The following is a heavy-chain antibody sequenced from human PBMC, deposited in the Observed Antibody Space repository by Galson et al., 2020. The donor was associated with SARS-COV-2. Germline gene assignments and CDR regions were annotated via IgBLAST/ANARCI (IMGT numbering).Heavy chain of an antibody. Sequence: SQTLSLTCTVSGASVRSNSYYWGWIRQPPGKGLESIGSIFYSGSIYYSPSLRGRVIISIDTSKNQFSLKVSSVTAADTAVYYCARFGRDFGEPKPDYWGQGALVIVSS. CDR1: GASVRSNSYY. J-gene: IGHJ4*02. D-gene: IGHD3-10*01. CDR3: ARFGRDFGEPKPDY. V-gene: IGHV4-39*01. CDR2: IFYSGSI.